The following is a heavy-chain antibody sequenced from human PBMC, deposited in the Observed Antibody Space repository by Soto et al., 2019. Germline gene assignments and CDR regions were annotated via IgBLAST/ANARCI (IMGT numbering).Heavy chain of an antibody. D-gene: IGHD6-19*01. Sequence: PGESLKISCAASGFTFSSFAMHWVRQAPGKGLEWVAVISFDGSNKYYADSVKGRFTISRDNSKNTLYLQMSSLRAEDTAVYYCARDLRVAGTPYFDYWGQGTLVTV. CDR1: GFTFSSFA. J-gene: IGHJ4*02. V-gene: IGHV3-30-3*01. CDR3: ARDLRVAGTPYFDY. CDR2: ISFDGSNK.